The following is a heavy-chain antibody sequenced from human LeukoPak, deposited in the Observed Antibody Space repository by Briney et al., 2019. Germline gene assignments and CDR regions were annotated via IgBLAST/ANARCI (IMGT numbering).Heavy chain of an antibody. CDR2: ISSDGSNK. D-gene: IGHD6-19*01. J-gene: IGHJ4*02. CDR1: GFTFSSYA. V-gene: IGHV3-30*18. Sequence: PGGSLRLSCAASGFTFSSYAMSWVRQAPGKGLEWVAAISSDGSNKHFADSVKGRFTISRDNSKNTLYLQMSSLRAEDTAVYYCAKGHSRGWYYFDYWGQGTLVTVSS. CDR3: AKGHSRGWYYFDY.